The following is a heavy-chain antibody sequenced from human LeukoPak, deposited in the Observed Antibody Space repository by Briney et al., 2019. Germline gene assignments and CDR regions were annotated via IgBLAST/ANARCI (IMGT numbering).Heavy chain of an antibody. Sequence: GGSLRLSCAASGFTFSSYWMHWVRQAPGKGLVWVSRINSDGSSTSYADSVKGRFTISRDNAKNTLYLQMNSLRAEVTAVYYCARENGPYYYYYYMDVWGKGTTVTVSS. CDR2: INSDGSST. D-gene: IGHD2-8*01. V-gene: IGHV3-74*01. CDR1: GFTFSSYW. CDR3: ARENGPYYYYYYMDV. J-gene: IGHJ6*03.